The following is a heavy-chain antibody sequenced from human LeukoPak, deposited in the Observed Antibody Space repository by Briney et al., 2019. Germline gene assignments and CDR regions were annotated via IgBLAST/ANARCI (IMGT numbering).Heavy chain of an antibody. Sequence: ASVTVSCTASGYTFTNYGVSWVRQAPGQGLEWIGWINADNGNINYAQNLQGRVTVTTDTSTSTAYMELRSLRSDDTAVYYCARVDSGLGSYWGQGTLVTVSS. CDR3: ARVDSGLGSY. D-gene: IGHD1-26*01. V-gene: IGHV1-18*04. CDR2: INADNGNI. CDR1: GYTFTNYG. J-gene: IGHJ4*02.